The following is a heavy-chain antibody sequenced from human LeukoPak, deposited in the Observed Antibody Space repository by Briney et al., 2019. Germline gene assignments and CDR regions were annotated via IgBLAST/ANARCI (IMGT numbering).Heavy chain of an antibody. D-gene: IGHD5-12*01. V-gene: IGHV2-26*01. CDR2: IFSNDEK. J-gene: IGHJ4*02. CDR3: ARISSGYDSFGVAYFDY. Sequence: SGLVLVKPTETLTLTCTVSGFSLSNARMGVSWIRQPTGKALEWLAHIFSNDEKSYSTSLKSRLTISKDTSKSQVVLTMTNMDPVDTATYYCARISSGYDSFGVAYFDYWGQGTLVTVSS. CDR1: GFSLSNARMG.